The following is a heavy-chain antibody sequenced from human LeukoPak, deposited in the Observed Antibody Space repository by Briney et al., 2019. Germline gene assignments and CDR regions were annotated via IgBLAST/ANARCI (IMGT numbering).Heavy chain of an antibody. Sequence: PGGSLRLSCAASGFTFSQYWMSWVRQAPGKGLEWVSVIYSGGSTYYADSVKGRFTISRDNSKNTLYLQMNSLRAEDTAVYYCARDIAAAGYDYWGQGTLVTVSS. D-gene: IGHD6-13*01. J-gene: IGHJ4*02. CDR2: IYSGGST. CDR3: ARDIAAAGYDY. CDR1: GFTFSQYW. V-gene: IGHV3-53*01.